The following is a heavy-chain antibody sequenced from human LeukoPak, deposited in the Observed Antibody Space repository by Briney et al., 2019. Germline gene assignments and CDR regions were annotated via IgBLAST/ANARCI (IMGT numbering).Heavy chain of an antibody. CDR3: AKIPDVSDY. J-gene: IGHJ4*02. CDR1: GFTFSSYA. Sequence: GGSLRLSCAASGFTFSSYAMSWVRQAPGKGLEWVSAISGSGGSTYYTDSVKGRFTISRDNSKNTLYLQMSSLRVEDTAVYYCAKIPDVSDYWGQGTLVTVSS. CDR2: ISGSGGST. V-gene: IGHV3-23*01. D-gene: IGHD5/OR15-5a*01.